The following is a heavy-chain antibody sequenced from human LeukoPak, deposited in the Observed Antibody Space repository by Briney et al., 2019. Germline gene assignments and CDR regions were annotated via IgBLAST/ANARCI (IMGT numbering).Heavy chain of an antibody. Sequence: SETLSLTCTVSGGSISSGDYYWSWIRQPPGKGLEWIGYIYYSGSTYYNPSLKSRVTISVDTSKNQFSLKLSSVTAADTAVYYSARSAGYYARWFDPWGQGTLVTVSS. D-gene: IGHD3-22*01. CDR3: ARSAGYYARWFDP. CDR2: IYYSGST. J-gene: IGHJ5*02. V-gene: IGHV4-30-4*01. CDR1: GGSISSGDYY.